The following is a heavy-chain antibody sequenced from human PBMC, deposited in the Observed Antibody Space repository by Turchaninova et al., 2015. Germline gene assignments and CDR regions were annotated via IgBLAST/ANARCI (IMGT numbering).Heavy chain of an antibody. J-gene: IGHJ3*02. CDR3: ARGSGTHDNAFDI. Sequence: QVQLVQSGAEVKKPGASVKVSCKASGYTFTDYYMHWVRQAPGKGIEWMGRINPNIGDTSISTAYIELSRVRSDDTAVYYCARGSGTHDNAFDIWGQGTMVTVSS. CDR1: GYTFTDYY. D-gene: IGHD3-10*01. V-gene: IGHV1-2*06. CDR2: INPNIG.